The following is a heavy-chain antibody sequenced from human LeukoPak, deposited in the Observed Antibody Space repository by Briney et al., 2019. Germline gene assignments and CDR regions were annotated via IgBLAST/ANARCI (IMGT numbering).Heavy chain of an antibody. Sequence: GGSLRLSCAASGFTFSSYAMSWVRQAPGKGLEWVSAISGSGGSTYYADSVKGRFTISRDNSKNTLYLQMNSLRAKDTAVYYCAKVRETRYSSSWYYFDHWGQGTPVTVSS. CDR1: GFTFSSYA. D-gene: IGHD6-13*01. CDR3: AKVRETRYSSSWYYFDH. V-gene: IGHV3-23*01. J-gene: IGHJ4*02. CDR2: ISGSGGST.